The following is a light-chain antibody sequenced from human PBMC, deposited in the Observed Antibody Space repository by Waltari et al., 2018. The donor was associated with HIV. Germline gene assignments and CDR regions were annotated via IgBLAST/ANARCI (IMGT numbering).Light chain of an antibody. CDR1: QSISTW. CDR3: QQYVNWPPYT. J-gene: IGKJ2*01. Sequence: DIQMTQSPSTLSASVGDRVTITCRASQSISTWLAWYQHKPGKAPKLLIYETSNLETGVPSRFSGSGSGTHFTFTISSLQSEDFAIYYCQQYVNWPPYTFGQGTKLEIK. CDR2: ETS. V-gene: IGKV1-5*01.